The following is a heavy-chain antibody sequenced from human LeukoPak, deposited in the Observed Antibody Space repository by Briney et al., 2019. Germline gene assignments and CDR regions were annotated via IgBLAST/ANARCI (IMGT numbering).Heavy chain of an antibody. Sequence: ASVKVSCKASGYTFTGYYMHWVRQTPGQGLEWMGWINPNSGGTNYAQKFQGRVTMTRDTSISTAYMELSRLRSDDTAVYYCARGYDYVWGTDFDAFDIWGQGTMVTVSS. CDR1: GYTFTGYY. CDR2: INPNSGGT. D-gene: IGHD3-16*01. CDR3: ARGYDYVWGTDFDAFDI. V-gene: IGHV1-2*02. J-gene: IGHJ3*02.